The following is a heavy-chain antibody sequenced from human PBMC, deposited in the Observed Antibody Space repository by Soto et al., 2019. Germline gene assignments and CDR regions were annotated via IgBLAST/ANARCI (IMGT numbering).Heavy chain of an antibody. CDR1: GFTFTSYG. CDR2: ISGSSDT. Sequence: EVQLLESGGGLEPPGGSLRLSCVTSGFTFTSYGMSWVRQAPGKGLEWVSAISGSSDTYYPDSVKGRFTISRDNSRSTLYLQMNSLRAEDTAVYYCATYGGDSGGYEYFQRWARAAWSPSPQ. CDR3: ATYGGDSGGYEYFQR. D-gene: IGHD4-17*01. V-gene: IGHV3-23*01. J-gene: IGHJ1*01.